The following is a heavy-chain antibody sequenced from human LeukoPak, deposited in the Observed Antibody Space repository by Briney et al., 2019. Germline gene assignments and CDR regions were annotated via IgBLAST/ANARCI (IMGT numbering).Heavy chain of an antibody. V-gene: IGHV3-21*01. CDR3: ARTSIVATIIYYYYYYMDV. CDR2: ISSSSSYI. CDR1: GFTFSSYS. J-gene: IGHJ6*03. Sequence: GGSLRLSCAASGFTFSSYSMNWVRQAPGKGLEWVSSISSSSSYIYYADSVKGRFTISRDNAKNSLYLQMNSLRAEDTAVYYCARTSIVATIIYYYYYYMDVWGKGTTVTVSS. D-gene: IGHD5-12*01.